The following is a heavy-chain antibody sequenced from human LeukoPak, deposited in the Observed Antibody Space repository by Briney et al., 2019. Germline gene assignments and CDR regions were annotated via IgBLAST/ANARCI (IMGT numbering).Heavy chain of an antibody. CDR2: ISSSGSTI. Sequence: PGGSLRLSCAASGFTFSSYEMNWVRQAPGKGLEWVSYISSSGSTIYYADSVKGRFTISRDNAKNSLHLQMNSLRAEDTAVYYCARVGLLTGYYSLYYYYGMDVWGQGTTVTVSS. CDR3: ARVGLLTGYYSLYYYYGMDV. CDR1: GFTFSSYE. D-gene: IGHD3-9*01. V-gene: IGHV3-48*03. J-gene: IGHJ6*02.